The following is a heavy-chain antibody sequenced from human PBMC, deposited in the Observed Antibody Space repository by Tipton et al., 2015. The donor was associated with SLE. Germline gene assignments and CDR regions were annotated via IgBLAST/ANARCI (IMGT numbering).Heavy chain of an antibody. CDR1: GGFMSSHY. J-gene: IGHJ4*02. D-gene: IGHD6-13*01. V-gene: IGHV4-59*11. CDR3: ARRCSSSWYERGLDY. CDR2: LYYGGSS. Sequence: TLSLTCAVSGGFMSSHYWSWIRQPPGKGLEWIGYLYYGGSSIYNPSLKSRVTLSVDTSNNQFSLKLSSVTATDTAVSYCARRCSSSWYERGLDYWGQGTLVTVSS.